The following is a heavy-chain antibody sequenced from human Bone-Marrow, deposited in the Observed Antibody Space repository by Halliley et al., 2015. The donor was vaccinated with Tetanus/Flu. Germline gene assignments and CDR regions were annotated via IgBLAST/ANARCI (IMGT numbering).Heavy chain of an antibody. J-gene: IGHJ5*02. Sequence: QLVQSGAEVKKPGESLRISCKGSGYSFTSHWISWVRQMPGKGLEWMGRIDPTDAYSNYSPTFQGHVTISADKSISTAFLQWSSLKAADTAMYYCGRTTGYGNYFWFDPWGLGTLVPVSS. CDR1: GYSFTSHW. CDR3: GRTTGYGNYFWFDP. D-gene: IGHD3-22*01. CDR2: IDPTDAYS. V-gene: IGHV5-10-1*01.